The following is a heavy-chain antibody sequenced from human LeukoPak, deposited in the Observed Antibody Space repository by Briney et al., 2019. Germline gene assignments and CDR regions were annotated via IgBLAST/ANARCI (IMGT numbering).Heavy chain of an antibody. J-gene: IGHJ4*02. D-gene: IGHD3-10*01. CDR2: ISSSSSYI. CDR1: GFTFSSYS. V-gene: IGHV3-21*01. Sequence: GGSLRLSCAASGFTFSSYSMNWVRQAPGKGLEWVSSISSSSSYIYYADSVKGRFTISRDNAKNSLYLQMNSLRAEDTAVYYCARETTSYGSGSATFDHWGQGTLVTVSS. CDR3: ARETTSYGSGSATFDH.